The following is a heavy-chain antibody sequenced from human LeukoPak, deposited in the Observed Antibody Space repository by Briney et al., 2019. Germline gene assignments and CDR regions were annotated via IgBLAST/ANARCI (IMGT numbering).Heavy chain of an antibody. CDR2: ISGGSEYI. D-gene: IGHD3-10*01. V-gene: IGHV3-11*01. CDR1: GFSISDYY. Sequence: GGSLRLSCVASGFSISDYYMAWIRQGPGKGLEWLSYISGGSEYISYADSVKGRFTISRDNAKQSLSLQMNSLRAEGTAVYYCATGSQIREADYWGQGTLVTVSS. CDR3: ATGSQIREADY. J-gene: IGHJ4*02.